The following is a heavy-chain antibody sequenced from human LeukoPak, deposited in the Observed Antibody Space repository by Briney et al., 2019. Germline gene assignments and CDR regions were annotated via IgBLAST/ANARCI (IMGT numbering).Heavy chain of an antibody. CDR1: GFTVSSNY. V-gene: IGHV3-53*01. J-gene: IGHJ4*02. D-gene: IGHD4-17*01. Sequence: GGSLRLSCAASGFTVSSNYMSWVRQAPGKGLEWVSVIYSGGSTYYADSVKGRFTISRDNSKNTLYLQMNSLRAEDTAVYYCAKDTELYGDYGSNDYWGQGTLVTVSS. CDR3: AKDTELYGDYGSNDY. CDR2: IYSGGST.